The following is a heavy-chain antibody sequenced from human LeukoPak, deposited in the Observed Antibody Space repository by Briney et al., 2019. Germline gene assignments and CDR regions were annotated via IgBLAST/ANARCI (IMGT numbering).Heavy chain of an antibody. CDR3: AKTMGAIDHDY. D-gene: IGHD1-26*01. CDR1: GFTFSGFS. CDR2: VTSSGSIT. Sequence: GGSLRLSCAASGFTFSGFSMTWVRQAPGKGPEWVSSVTSSGSITYYADSVKGRFTNSRDNSKNTVYLQMNSLGAEDTAVYYCAKTMGAIDHDYWGQGALVTVSS. J-gene: IGHJ4*02. V-gene: IGHV3-23*05.